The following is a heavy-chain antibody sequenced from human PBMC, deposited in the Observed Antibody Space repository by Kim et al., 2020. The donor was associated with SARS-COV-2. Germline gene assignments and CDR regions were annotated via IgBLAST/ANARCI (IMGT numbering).Heavy chain of an antibody. CDR3: ARGRLYYYESSGPYDMEGYLDF. J-gene: IGHJ4*02. D-gene: IGHD3-22*01. Sequence: GGSLRLSCAASGFTFSSYGMHWVRQAPGKGLEWVAVIWYDGSNKYYADSVKGRFTISRDNSKNTLYLQMNSLRAEDTAVYYCARGRLYYYESSGPYDMEGYLDFWGQGTLVTVPS. CDR1: GFTFSSYG. CDR2: IWYDGSNK. V-gene: IGHV3-33*01.